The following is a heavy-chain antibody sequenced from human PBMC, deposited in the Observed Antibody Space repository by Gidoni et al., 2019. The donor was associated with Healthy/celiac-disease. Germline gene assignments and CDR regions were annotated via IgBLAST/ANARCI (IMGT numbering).Heavy chain of an antibody. D-gene: IGHD2-21*02. V-gene: IGHV3-23*01. CDR2: ISGSGGST. CDR1: GFPFSSYA. J-gene: IGHJ5*02. CDR3: ASVYCGGDCYPFPYNWFDP. Sequence: EVQLLESGGGLVQPGGSLRLSCAASGFPFSSYAMSWVRQAPGKGLEWFSAISGSGGSTYYADSVKGRFTISRDNSKNTLYLQMNSLRAEDTAVYYCASVYCGGDCYPFPYNWFDPWGQGTLVTVSS.